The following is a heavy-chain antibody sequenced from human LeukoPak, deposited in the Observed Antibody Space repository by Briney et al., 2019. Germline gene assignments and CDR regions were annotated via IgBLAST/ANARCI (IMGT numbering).Heavy chain of an antibody. CDR1: GFTFSSYG. J-gene: IGHJ4*02. V-gene: IGHV3-30*18. D-gene: IGHD3-10*01. CDR3: AKWAGGWFGELPHDY. CDR2: ISYDGSNK. Sequence: GGSLRLSCAASGFTFSSYGMHWVRQAPGKGLEWVAVISYDGSNKYYADSVKGRFTISRDNSKNTLYLQMNSLRAEDTAVYYCAKWAGGWFGELPHDYWGQGTLVTVSS.